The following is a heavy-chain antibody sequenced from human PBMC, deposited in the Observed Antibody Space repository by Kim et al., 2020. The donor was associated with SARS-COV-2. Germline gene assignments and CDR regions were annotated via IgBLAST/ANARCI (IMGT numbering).Heavy chain of an antibody. CDR1: GFTVSSNY. V-gene: IGHV3-53*01. CDR2: IYSGGST. J-gene: IGHJ6*02. D-gene: IGHD2-2*01. Sequence: GGSLRLSCAASGFTVSSNYMSWVRQAPGKGLEWVSVIYSGGSTYYADSVKGRFTISRDNSKNTLYLQMNSLRAEDTAVYYCARSPGPGMPYYYYYGMDVWGQGTTVTVSS. CDR3: ARSPGPGMPYYYYYGMDV.